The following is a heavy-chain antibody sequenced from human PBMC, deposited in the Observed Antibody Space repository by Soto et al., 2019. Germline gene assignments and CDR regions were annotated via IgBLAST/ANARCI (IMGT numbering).Heavy chain of an antibody. D-gene: IGHD1-1*01. CDR2: IVSDGSAK. CDR3: ARDDAFGNENGFAI. CDR1: GFPFSTYG. Sequence: QVQLVESGGGVGQPGTSLRLSGAVSGFPFSTYGFHWVRQPPGKGLEWVAVIVSDGSAKYHADSVEGRFTISRDNSKDTLYLQMNSLRAEDTAVYYCARDDAFGNENGFAIWGQGTLVTVSS. J-gene: IGHJ3*02. V-gene: IGHV3-33*01.